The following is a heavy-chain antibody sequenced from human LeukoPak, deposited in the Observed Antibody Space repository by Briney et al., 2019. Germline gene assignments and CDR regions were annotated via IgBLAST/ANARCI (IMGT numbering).Heavy chain of an antibody. CDR1: GFSYYTSW. V-gene: IGHV3-7*01. CDR2: IKEDGSEK. CDR3: ARYSRTFRRFDY. J-gene: IGHJ4*02. D-gene: IGHD1-26*01. Sequence: GGSLRLSCAASGFSYYTSWMSWVRQAPGKGLEWVANIKEDGSEKYYVDSVKGRFTISRDNAKNSLYLQMDRLRAEDTAVYYCARYSRTFRRFDYWGQGSLITVSS.